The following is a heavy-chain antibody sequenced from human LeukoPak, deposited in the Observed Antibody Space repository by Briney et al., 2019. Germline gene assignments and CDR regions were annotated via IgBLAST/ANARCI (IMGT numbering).Heavy chain of an antibody. D-gene: IGHD3-10*01. CDR1: GGSISSYY. CDR2: IYYSGST. CDR3: ARSGSGSYYNGYYYGMDV. V-gene: IGHV4-59*01. J-gene: IGHJ6*02. Sequence: SETLSLTCTVSGGSISSYYWSWVRQPPGKGLEWIGYIYYSGSTNYNPSLKSRVTISVDTSKNQFSLKLSSVTAADTAVYYCARSGSGSYYNGYYYGMDVWGQGTTVTVSS.